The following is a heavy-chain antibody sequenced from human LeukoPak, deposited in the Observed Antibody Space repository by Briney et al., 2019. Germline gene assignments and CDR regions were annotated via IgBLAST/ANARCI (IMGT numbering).Heavy chain of an antibody. J-gene: IGHJ6*03. Sequence: GGSLRLSCAASGFTFSSYEMNWARQAPGKGLEWVSYISSSGSTIYYADSVKGRFTISRDNAKNSLYLQMNSLRAEDTAVYYCARYGVVVPALFYYYYYMDVWGKGTTVTVSS. D-gene: IGHD2-2*01. V-gene: IGHV3-48*03. CDR3: ARYGVVVPALFYYYYYMDV. CDR2: ISSSGSTI. CDR1: GFTFSSYE.